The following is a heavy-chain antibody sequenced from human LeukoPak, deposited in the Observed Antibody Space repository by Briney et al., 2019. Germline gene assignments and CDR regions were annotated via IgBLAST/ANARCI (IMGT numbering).Heavy chain of an antibody. CDR3: AFGAYDSSGYYGY. D-gene: IGHD3-22*01. Sequence: SVKVSCKASGGTFSSYAISWVRQAPGQGLEWMGRIIPILGIANYTQKFQGRVTITADKSTSTAYMELSSLRSEDTAVYYCAFGAYDSSGYYGYWGQGTLVTVSS. CDR1: GGTFSSYA. J-gene: IGHJ4*02. CDR2: IIPILGIA. V-gene: IGHV1-69*04.